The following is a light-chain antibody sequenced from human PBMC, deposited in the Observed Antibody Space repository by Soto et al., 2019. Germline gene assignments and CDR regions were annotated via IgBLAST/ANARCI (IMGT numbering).Light chain of an antibody. V-gene: IGLV2-14*01. CDR2: DVS. Sequence: QSALTQPASVSGSPGQSSTISCTRTSSDVGGYNYVSWYQQYPGKAPKLMIYDVSNRPSGVSNRFSGSKSGNTASLTISGLQAEDEAGYYCSSYTISNTLVFGSGTKVTVL. CDR1: SSDVGGYNY. CDR3: SSYTISNTLV. J-gene: IGLJ1*01.